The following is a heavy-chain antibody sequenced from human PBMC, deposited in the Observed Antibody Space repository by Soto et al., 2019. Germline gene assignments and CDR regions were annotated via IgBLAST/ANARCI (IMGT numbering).Heavy chain of an antibody. CDR1: GDSVSSSSAA. Sequence: SQTLSLTCAISGDSVSSSSAAWNWIRQSPSRGLEWLGRTYYRSRWYNDYAVSVKSRITVNPDTSKNQFSLHLNSVTPEDTAVYYCAETTSPQWYYMDVWDKGTTVTVSS. V-gene: IGHV6-1*01. CDR2: TYYRSRWYN. J-gene: IGHJ6*03. D-gene: IGHD1-7*01. CDR3: AETTSPQWYYMDV.